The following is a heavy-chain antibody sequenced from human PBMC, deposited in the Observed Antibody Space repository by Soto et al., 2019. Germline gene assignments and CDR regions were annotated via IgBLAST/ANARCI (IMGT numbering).Heavy chain of an antibody. CDR1: GFTCNDYT. J-gene: IGHJ6*04. Sequence: GGSLRLSCAASGFTCNDYTMHWVRQAPGKGLVWVSRINSDGSSTSYADSVKGRFTISRDNAENTLYLQMNSLRAEDTAVYYCARGENDFWSGSYVWGKGTTVTVSS. CDR2: INSDGSST. D-gene: IGHD3-3*01. V-gene: IGHV3-74*01. CDR3: ARGENDFWSGSYV.